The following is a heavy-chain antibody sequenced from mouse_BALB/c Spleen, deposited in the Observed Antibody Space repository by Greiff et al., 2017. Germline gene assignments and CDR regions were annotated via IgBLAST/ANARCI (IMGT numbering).Heavy chain of an antibody. CDR1: GYSITSDYA. J-gene: IGHJ4*01. CDR3: ARGYYYGSSYDYYAMDY. Sequence: VQLQQSGPGLVKPSQSLSLTCTVTGYSITSDYAWNWIRQFPGNKLEWMGYISYSGSTSYNPSLKSRISITRDTSKNQFFLQLNSVTTEDTATYYCARGYYYGSSYDYYAMDYWGQGTSVTVSS. V-gene: IGHV3-2*02. D-gene: IGHD1-1*01. CDR2: ISYSGST.